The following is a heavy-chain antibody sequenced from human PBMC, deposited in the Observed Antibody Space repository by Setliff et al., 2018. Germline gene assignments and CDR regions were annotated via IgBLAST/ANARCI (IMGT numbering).Heavy chain of an antibody. Sequence: PWGSLRLSCAASGFTFSSYSMNWVRQAPGKGLEWVSSISSSSSYIADSVRGRLTISRDDARNSLYLHMTDLSAEDTAIYSCATSYYYDSSGYRFFDNWGQGTRVTVSS. J-gene: IGHJ4*02. D-gene: IGHD3-22*01. V-gene: IGHV3-21*01. CDR2: ISSSSSYI. CDR3: ATSYYYDSSGYRFFDN. CDR1: GFTFSSYS.